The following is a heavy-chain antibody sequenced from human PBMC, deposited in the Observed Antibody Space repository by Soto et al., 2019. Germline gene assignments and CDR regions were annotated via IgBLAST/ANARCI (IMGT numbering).Heavy chain of an antibody. CDR1: GYSFTSYW. CDR2: IDPSDSYT. V-gene: IGHV5-10-1*01. CDR3: ARSEVPAATPHYYYGMDV. D-gene: IGHD2-2*01. J-gene: IGHJ6*02. Sequence: TGESLKISCKGSGYSFTSYWISWVRQMPGKGLEWMGRIDPSDSYTNYSPSFQGHVTISADKSISTAYLQWSSLKASDTAMYYCARSEVPAATPHYYYGMDVWGQGTTVTVSS.